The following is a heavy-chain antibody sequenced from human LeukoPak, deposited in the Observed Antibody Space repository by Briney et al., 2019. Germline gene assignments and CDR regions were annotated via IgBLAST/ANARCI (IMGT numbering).Heavy chain of an antibody. CDR2: INHSGST. CDR3: ATFDYDILTGRSKFDP. Sequence: SETLSLTCAVYGGSFSGYYWSWIRQPPGKGLEWIGEINHSGSTNYNPSLKRRVTISVDTSKNQFSLKLSSVTAADTAVYYCATFDYDILTGRSKFDPWGQGTLVTVSS. CDR1: GGSFSGYY. V-gene: IGHV4-34*01. J-gene: IGHJ5*02. D-gene: IGHD3-9*01.